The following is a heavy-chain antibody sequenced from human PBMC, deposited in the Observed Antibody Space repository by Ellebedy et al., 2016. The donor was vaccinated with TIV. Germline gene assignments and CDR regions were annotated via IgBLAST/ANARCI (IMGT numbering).Heavy chain of an antibody. CDR1: GFTFSGSA. CDR2: IRSKANSYAT. J-gene: IGHJ3*02. D-gene: IGHD4-17*01. CDR3: ARWDYGADDAFDI. V-gene: IGHV3-73*01. Sequence: PGGSLRLSCAASGFTFSGSAMHWVRQASGKGLEWVGRIRSKANSYATAYTASVKGRFTISRDDSKNTAYLQINSLKTEDTAVYYCARWDYGADDAFDIWGQGTMVTVSS.